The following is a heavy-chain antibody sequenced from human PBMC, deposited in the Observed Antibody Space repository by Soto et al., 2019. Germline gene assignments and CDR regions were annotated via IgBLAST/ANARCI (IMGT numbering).Heavy chain of an antibody. CDR3: AREDSIIIPAVSDF. D-gene: IGHD2-2*01. CDR2: ISKSDYT. J-gene: IGHJ4*02. Sequence: PGGSLRLSCTVSGFAFNNYGINWVLQAPGKGLEWVSSISKSDYTYHSDSVKGRFAISRDNAKSSVSLQMNTLRVEDTAVYYCAREDSIIIPAVSDFWGQGTLVTVSS. V-gene: IGHV3-21*01. CDR1: GFAFNNYG.